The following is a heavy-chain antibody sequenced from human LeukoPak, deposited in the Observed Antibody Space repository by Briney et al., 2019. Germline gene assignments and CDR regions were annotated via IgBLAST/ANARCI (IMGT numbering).Heavy chain of an antibody. Sequence: SVKVSCKASGGTFSSYTISWVRQAPGQGLEWVGRIIPILGIANYAQKFQGRVTITADKSTSTPYMEMSSIRSEDTAVYYCARDLMRVPAASISNDAFDIWGQGTMVTVCS. CDR3: ARDLMRVPAASISNDAFDI. D-gene: IGHD6-25*01. CDR2: IIPILGIA. CDR1: GGTFSSYT. V-gene: IGHV1-69*04. J-gene: IGHJ3*02.